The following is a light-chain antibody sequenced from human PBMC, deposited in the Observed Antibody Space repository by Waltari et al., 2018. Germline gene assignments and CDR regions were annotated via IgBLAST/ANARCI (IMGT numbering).Light chain of an antibody. V-gene: IGLV2-11*01. CDR2: DVS. CDR1: SSDVGASTY. CDR3: CSFAGGYTMA. J-gene: IGLJ2*01. Sequence: QSALTQPRSVSGSPGQSVTISCTGTSSDVGASTYVSWHQPHPGHPPKLIIFDVSERPSGVPDRFSGSKSGSTASLTISGLQADYEGDYYCCSFAGGYTMAIGGGTKLTVL.